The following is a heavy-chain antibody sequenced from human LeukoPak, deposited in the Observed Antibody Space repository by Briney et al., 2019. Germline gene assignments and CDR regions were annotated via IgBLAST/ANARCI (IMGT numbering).Heavy chain of an antibody. V-gene: IGHV4-4*07. CDR2: IYTSGST. Sequence: ASETLSLTCTVSGGSFSSYYWSWIRQPAGKGLEWIGRIYTSGSTNYNPSLKSRVTMSVDTSKNQVSLKLSSVTAADTAVYYCATGDGYNSFDYWGQGTLVTVSS. CDR3: ATGDGYNSFDY. J-gene: IGHJ4*02. D-gene: IGHD5-24*01. CDR1: GGSFSSYY.